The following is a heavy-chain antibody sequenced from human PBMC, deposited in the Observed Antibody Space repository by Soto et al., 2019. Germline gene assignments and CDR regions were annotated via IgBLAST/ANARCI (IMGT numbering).Heavy chain of an antibody. CDR1: GGSISSYY. CDR3: ARLTKVSGTDY. D-gene: IGHD1-1*01. V-gene: IGHV4-59*08. J-gene: IGHJ4*02. CDR2: ISYSGST. Sequence: QVQLQESGPGLVKPSETLSLTCTVSGGSISSYYWTWIRQPLGKGLEWIGYISYSGSTNYNPSLKSRVTFSVDTSNNQFSLRLSSVTAADTAVYYCARLTKVSGTDYWGQGTLVTVSS.